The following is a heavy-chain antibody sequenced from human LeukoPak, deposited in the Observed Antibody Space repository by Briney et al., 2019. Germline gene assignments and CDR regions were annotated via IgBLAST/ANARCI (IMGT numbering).Heavy chain of an antibody. V-gene: IGHV3-15*01. D-gene: IGHD3-10*01. CDR3: ATLTVRGVINI. CDR1: GFTFSNTW. Sequence: PGRSLRLSCAASGFTFSNTWVNCVRQAPGQGLECVGRIQSKTDGGTTEYAAPVKGRFTISRDDSKTTLYLQMNSLKTEDTAVYYCATLTVRGVINIWGQGTLVTVSS. CDR2: IQSKTDGGTT. J-gene: IGHJ4*02.